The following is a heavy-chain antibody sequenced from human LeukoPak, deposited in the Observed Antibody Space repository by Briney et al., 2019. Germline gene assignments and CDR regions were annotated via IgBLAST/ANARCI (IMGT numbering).Heavy chain of an antibody. D-gene: IGHD6-13*01. Sequence: GGSLRLSCAASGFTFSSYGMHWVRQAPGKGLEWVAVIWYDGSNKYYGDSVKGRFTISRDNSKNTLYLQTNSLRAEDTAVYYCARDRYSSSWYLDYWGQGTLVTVSS. CDR3: ARDRYSSSWYLDY. CDR2: IWYDGSNK. J-gene: IGHJ4*02. V-gene: IGHV3-33*01. CDR1: GFTFSSYG.